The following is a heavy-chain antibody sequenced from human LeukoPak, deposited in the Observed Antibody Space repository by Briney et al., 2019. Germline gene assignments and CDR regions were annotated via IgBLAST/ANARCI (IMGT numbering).Heavy chain of an antibody. D-gene: IGHD5-24*01. Sequence: GGSLRLSCAASGFTFSDYYMSWIRQAPGKGLEWVSYISSSGSTIHYADSVKGRFTISRDNAKNSLYLQMNSLRAEDTAVYYCARDRMATITGENDYWGQGTLVTVSS. J-gene: IGHJ4*02. CDR2: ISSSGSTI. CDR1: GFTFSDYY. V-gene: IGHV3-11*04. CDR3: ARDRMATITGENDY.